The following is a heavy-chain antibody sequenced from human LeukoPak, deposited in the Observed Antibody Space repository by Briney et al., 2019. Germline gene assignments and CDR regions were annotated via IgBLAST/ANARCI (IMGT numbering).Heavy chain of an antibody. CDR2: ISYDGSNK. V-gene: IGHV3-30*18. CDR1: GFTFSSYG. J-gene: IGHJ5*02. Sequence: GRSLRLSRAASGFTFSSYGMHWVRQAPGKGLEWVAVISYDGSNKFYADSVKGRFTISRDNSKNTLYLQMTSLRAEDTAVYYCAKGITVQFNWFDPWGQGTLVTVSS. CDR3: AKGITVQFNWFDP. D-gene: IGHD1-1*01.